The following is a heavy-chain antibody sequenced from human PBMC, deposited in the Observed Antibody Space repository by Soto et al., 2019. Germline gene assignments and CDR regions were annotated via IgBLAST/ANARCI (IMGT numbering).Heavy chain of an antibody. CDR2: VYHSGDT. V-gene: IGHV4-4*02. J-gene: IGHJ4*02. CDR3: ARDREREIPGN. D-gene: IGHD1-26*01. Sequence: QVRLQESGPGLVKPSGTLSLTCAVSGDSISSDNWWSWVRQPPGKGLEWIGEVYHSGDTNYNPSLKSRLTISVDKSKNQFSLKLNSVTAADTAVYYCARDREREIPGNWGQGTLVTVSS. CDR1: GDSISSDNW.